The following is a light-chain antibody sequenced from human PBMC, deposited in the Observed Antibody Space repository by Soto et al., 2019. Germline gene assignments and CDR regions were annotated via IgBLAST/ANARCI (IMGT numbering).Light chain of an antibody. CDR1: QSGSSTY. CDR3: EQYGSSPYT. V-gene: IGKV3-20*01. Sequence: EIVLTQSPGTLSLSPGERATLSCRASQSGSSTYLAWYQQKPGQAPRLIIYGASSRATGIPDRFSGSWSGKDFTLTSSSLEPDDFAIYYCEQYGSSPYTFGQGTKLEIK. J-gene: IGKJ2*01. CDR2: GAS.